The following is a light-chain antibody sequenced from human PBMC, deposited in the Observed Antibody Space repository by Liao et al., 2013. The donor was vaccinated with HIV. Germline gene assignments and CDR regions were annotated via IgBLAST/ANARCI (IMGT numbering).Light chain of an antibody. Sequence: SYELTQPSSVSVSPGQTARITCSGDVLAKKYARWFQQKPGQAPVLVIYKDSERPSGIPERFSGSSSGTTLTLTITGVQAEDEADYYCQSADSSGNHVFGPGTKVTVL. CDR3: QSADSSGNHV. V-gene: IGLV3-25*03. CDR2: KDS. CDR1: VLAKKY. J-gene: IGLJ1*01.